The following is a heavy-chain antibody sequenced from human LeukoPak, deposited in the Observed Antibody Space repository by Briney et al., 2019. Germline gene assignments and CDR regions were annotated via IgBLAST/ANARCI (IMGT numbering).Heavy chain of an antibody. V-gene: IGHV3-43*01. CDR1: GFTFDDYT. CDR3: AKDWDSGSYFADY. J-gene: IGHJ4*02. Sequence: PGGSLRLSCAASGFTFDDYTMHWVRQAPGKGLEWVSLISWDGGSTYYADSVKGRFTISRDNSKNSLYLQMNSLRAEDTAVYYCAKDWDSGSYFADYWGQGTLVTVSS. D-gene: IGHD1-26*01. CDR2: ISWDGGST.